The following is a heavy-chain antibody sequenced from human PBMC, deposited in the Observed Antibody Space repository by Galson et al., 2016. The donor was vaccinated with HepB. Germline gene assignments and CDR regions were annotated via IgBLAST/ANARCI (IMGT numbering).Heavy chain of an antibody. D-gene: IGHD5-12*01. CDR3: AHRAYSGYDWESNWFDP. J-gene: IGHJ5*02. Sequence: PALVKPTQTLTLTCTFSGFSLSTSGVGVGWIRQPPGKALEWLALIYWDDDKRYSPSLESRLTITKDTSKNQVVLTMINMDPVDTATYHCAHRAYSGYDWESNWFDPWGQGTLVTVSS. CDR1: GFSLSTSGVG. V-gene: IGHV2-5*02. CDR2: IYWDDDK.